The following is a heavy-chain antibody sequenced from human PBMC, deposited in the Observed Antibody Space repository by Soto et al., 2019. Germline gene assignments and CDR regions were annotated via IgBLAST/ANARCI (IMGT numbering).Heavy chain of an antibody. J-gene: IGHJ4*02. CDR2: IYHSGST. CDR3: ARVRSGWGIDY. CDR1: GGSISSCGYS. V-gene: IGHV4-30-2*01. Sequence: QLHLQESGSGLVKPSQTLSLTCAVSGGSISSCGYSWCGLRQPPGKGLNYIGYIYHSGSTYYNPSLKSRVPISVDRSKKQFSLKLSSVTAADTAVYYCARVRSGWGIDYWGQGTLVTVSS. D-gene: IGHD6-19*01.